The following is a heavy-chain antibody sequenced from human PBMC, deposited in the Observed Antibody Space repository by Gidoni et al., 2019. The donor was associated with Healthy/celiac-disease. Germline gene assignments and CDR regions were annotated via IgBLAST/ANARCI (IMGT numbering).Heavy chain of an antibody. CDR3: ARDGVGAPDY. Sequence: EVQLVVSGGGLVQPGGSLRLSWAASGFTFSSSWLSWVRQAQGKRPEWVDDMKQDGSVKYYVDSVKGRFTIPRDNTKNTLYLQKNGLRAEDTAVYYCARDGVGAPDYWGQGTLVTVSS. J-gene: IGHJ4*02. CDR1: GFTFSSSW. D-gene: IGHD1-26*01. CDR2: MKQDGSVK. V-gene: IGHV3-7*01.